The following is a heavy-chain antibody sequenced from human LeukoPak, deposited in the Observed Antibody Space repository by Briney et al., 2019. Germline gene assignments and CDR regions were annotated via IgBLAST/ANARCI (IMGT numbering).Heavy chain of an antibody. J-gene: IGHJ4*02. CDR3: ASVRGGGNPVFGN. D-gene: IGHD3-10*01. Sequence: GASVEVSCKTSGNTFTDFYFHWVRQAPGQGLEWVGWINANTGGTRFAQKFQGRVSLTRDSSINTAYMEMNSLRSDDTAVFYYASVRGGGNPVFGNWGQGTLVTVSS. CDR1: GNTFTDFY. V-gene: IGHV1-2*02. CDR2: INANTGGT.